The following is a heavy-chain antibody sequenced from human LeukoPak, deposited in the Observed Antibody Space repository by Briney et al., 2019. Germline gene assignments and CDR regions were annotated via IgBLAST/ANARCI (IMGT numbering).Heavy chain of an antibody. CDR1: GGSLSSYY. CDR3: ARNSGSYAGIDY. V-gene: IGHV4-59*08. D-gene: IGHD1-26*01. J-gene: IGHJ4*02. CDR2: IYYSGST. Sequence: SETLSLTCTVSGGSLSSYYWSWIRQPPGKGLEWIGYIYYSGSTNYNPSLKSRVTISVDTSKNQFSLKLSSVTAADTAVYYCARNSGSYAGIDYWGQGTLVTVSS.